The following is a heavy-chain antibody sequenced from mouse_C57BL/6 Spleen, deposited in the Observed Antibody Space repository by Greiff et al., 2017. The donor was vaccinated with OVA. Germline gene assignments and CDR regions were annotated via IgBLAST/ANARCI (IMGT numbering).Heavy chain of an antibody. CDR2: INPNYGTT. CDR3: ARGIYYDYDGDYYFDG. V-gene: IGHV1-39*01. Sequence: EVKLEQSGPELVKPGASVKISCKASGYSFTDYNMNWVKQSNGKSLEWIGVINPNYGTTSYNQKFKGKATLTVDQSSSTAYMQLNSLTSEDSAVYYCARGIYYDYDGDYYFDGWGKGTTLTVSS. CDR1: GYSFTDYN. D-gene: IGHD2-4*01. J-gene: IGHJ2*01.